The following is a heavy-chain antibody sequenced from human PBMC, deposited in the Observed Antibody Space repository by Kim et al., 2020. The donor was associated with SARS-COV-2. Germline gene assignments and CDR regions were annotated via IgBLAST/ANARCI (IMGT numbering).Heavy chain of an antibody. J-gene: IGHJ4*02. D-gene: IGHD5-18*01. Sequence: NPSLKSRVTISVDTSKNQFSLKLSSVTAADTAVYYCARRFGYSYGYYFDYWGQGTLVTVSS. V-gene: IGHV4-39*01. CDR3: ARRFGYSYGYYFDY.